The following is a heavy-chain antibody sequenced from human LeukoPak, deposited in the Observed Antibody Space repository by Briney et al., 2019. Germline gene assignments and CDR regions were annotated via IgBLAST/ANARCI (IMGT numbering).Heavy chain of an antibody. CDR2: IYYAGIT. V-gene: IGHV4-39*01. D-gene: IGHD6-19*01. Sequence: WVRQPPGKGLEWIGSIYYAGITYYNPSLKSRVTISVDTSKNQFSLKLSSVTAADTAVYYCASLYSSGWYGNYWGQGTLVTVSS. J-gene: IGHJ4*02. CDR3: ASLYSSGWYGNY.